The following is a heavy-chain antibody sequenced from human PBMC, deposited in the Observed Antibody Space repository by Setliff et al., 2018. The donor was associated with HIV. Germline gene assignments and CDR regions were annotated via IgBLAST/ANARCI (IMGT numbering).Heavy chain of an antibody. V-gene: IGHV4-59*01. J-gene: IGHJ4*02. Sequence: SETLSLTCAVSGGSISSYYWSWIRQPPGKGLEWIGYIYYSGSTNYNPSLKSRVTISVDTSRNHFPLKLISVTAADTAVYYCARGVNFDYWGQGTQVTVSS. CDR3: ARGVNFDY. D-gene: IGHD3-3*01. CDR2: IYYSGST. CDR1: GGSISSYY.